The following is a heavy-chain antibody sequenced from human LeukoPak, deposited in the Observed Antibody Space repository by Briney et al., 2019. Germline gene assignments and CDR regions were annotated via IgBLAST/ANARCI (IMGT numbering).Heavy chain of an antibody. CDR1: GGSISSYY. J-gene: IGHJ4*02. CDR2: IYYSGST. Sequence: SETLSLTCTVSGGSISSYYWSWIRQPPGKGLEWIGYIYYSGSTNYNPSLKSRVTISVDTSKNQFSLKLSSVTAADTAVYYCARRGYSYGYDYWGQGTLVTVSS. CDR3: ARRGYSYGYDY. V-gene: IGHV4-59*08. D-gene: IGHD5-18*01.